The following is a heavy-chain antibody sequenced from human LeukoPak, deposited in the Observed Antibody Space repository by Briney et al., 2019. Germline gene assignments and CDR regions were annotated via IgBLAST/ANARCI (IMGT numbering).Heavy chain of an antibody. CDR1: SGSFSNYY. D-gene: IGHD2-15*01. J-gene: IGHJ4*02. Sequence: PSETLSLTCAVYSGSFSNYYWSWIRQPPGKGLEWIGEINQSGSTNYNPSLKSRVTISVDTSKNHFSLKLSSVTAADTAVYYCARAGGYCGRISCPYYFDYWGQGSLVAVSS. CDR3: ARAGGYCGRISCPYYFDY. CDR2: INQSGST. V-gene: IGHV4-34*01.